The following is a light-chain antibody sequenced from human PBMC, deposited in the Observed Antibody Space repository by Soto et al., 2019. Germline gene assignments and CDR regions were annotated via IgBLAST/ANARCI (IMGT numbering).Light chain of an antibody. CDR3: PSYDSSLSGSGEV. J-gene: IGLJ2*01. CDR2: GNS. Sequence: QSVLTQPPSVSGAPGQRVTISCTGSSSNIGAGYDVHWYQQLPGTAPKLLIYGNSNRPSGVPDRFSGSKSGTSASLAITGLQAEDEADYYCPSYDSSLSGSGEVFGEGTKLTVL. V-gene: IGLV1-40*01. CDR1: SSNIGAGYD.